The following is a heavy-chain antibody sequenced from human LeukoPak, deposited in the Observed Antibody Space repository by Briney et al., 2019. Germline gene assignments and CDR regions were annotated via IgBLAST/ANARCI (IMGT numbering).Heavy chain of an antibody. D-gene: IGHD3-22*01. CDR2: IIPIFGTA. V-gene: IGHV1-69*06. CDR3: ARGSYYDSSAESDY. J-gene: IGHJ4*02. Sequence: SVKVSCKASGGTFSNYAISWVRQAPGQGLEWMGGIIPIFGTANYAQKFRGRVTITADKSTRTAYMELSRLRSDDTAVYYCARGSYYDSSAESDYWGQGTLVTVSS. CDR1: GGTFSNYA.